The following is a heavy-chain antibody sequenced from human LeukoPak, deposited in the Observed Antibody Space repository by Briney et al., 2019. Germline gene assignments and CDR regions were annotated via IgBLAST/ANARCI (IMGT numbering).Heavy chain of an antibody. J-gene: IGHJ6*03. Sequence: GGSLRLSCAASGFTFDDYGMSWVRQAPGKGLEWVSYISSSGSTIYYADSVKGRFTISRDNAKNSLYLQMNSLRAEDTAVYYCARYPGGGYYYYMDVWGKGTTVTVSS. CDR1: GFTFDDYG. D-gene: IGHD2-15*01. V-gene: IGHV3-48*04. CDR3: ARYPGGGYYYYMDV. CDR2: ISSSGSTI.